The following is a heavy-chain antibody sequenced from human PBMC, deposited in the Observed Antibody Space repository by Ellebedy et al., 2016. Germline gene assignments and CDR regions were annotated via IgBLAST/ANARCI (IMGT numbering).Heavy chain of an antibody. CDR2: ISYDGSNK. CDR1: GFTFSSYA. Sequence: GGSLRLSXAASGFTFSSYAMHWVRQAPRKGLEWVAVISYDGSNKYYADSVKGRFTISRDNSKNTLYLQMNSLRAEDTAVYYCARDREMQFWNLGGIDYWGQGTLVTVSS. D-gene: IGHD3-3*02. V-gene: IGHV3-30-3*01. J-gene: IGHJ4*02. CDR3: ARDREMQFWNLGGIDY.